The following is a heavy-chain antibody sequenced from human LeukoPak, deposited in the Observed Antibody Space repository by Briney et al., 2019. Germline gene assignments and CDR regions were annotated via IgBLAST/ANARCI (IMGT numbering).Heavy chain of an antibody. CDR3: ARTLGGIRPYDAFDI. Sequence: GGSLRLSCAASGFTFSNSNMNWVRQAPGKGLEWLLYISSSSNTIYYADSTKGRFTISRDNAKNSLYLQMNSLRAEDTAVYYCARTLGGIRPYDAFDIWGQGTMVTVSS. J-gene: IGHJ3*02. V-gene: IGHV3-48*01. CDR2: ISSSSNTI. D-gene: IGHD2-15*01. CDR1: GFTFSNSN.